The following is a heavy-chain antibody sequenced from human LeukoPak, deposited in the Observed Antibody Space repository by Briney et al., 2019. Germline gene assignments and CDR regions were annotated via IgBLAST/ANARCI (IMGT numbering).Heavy chain of an antibody. V-gene: IGHV1-2*02. CDR1: GYTFTGYY. Sequence: ASVKVSCKASGYTFTGYYMHWVRQAPGQGLEWMGWINPYSGGTNYAQKFQGRVTMTRDTSISTAYMELSRLRSDDTAVYYCARDHHPTIVGATHLFDYWGQGTLVTVSS. CDR2: INPYSGGT. J-gene: IGHJ4*02. D-gene: IGHD1-26*01. CDR3: ARDHHPTIVGATHLFDY.